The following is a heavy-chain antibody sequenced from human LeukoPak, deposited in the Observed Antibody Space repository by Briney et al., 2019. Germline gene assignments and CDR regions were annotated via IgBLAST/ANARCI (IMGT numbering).Heavy chain of an antibody. D-gene: IGHD6-13*01. J-gene: IGHJ4*02. CDR2: ISYDGSNK. Sequence: GGSLRLSCAASGFTFSSYAMHWVRQAPGKGLEWVAVISYDGSNKYYADSVKGRFTISRDNSKNTLYLQMNSLRAEDTAVYYCAREKEAAAGQTYYFDYWGQGTLVTVSS. CDR3: AREKEAAAGQTYYFDY. CDR1: GFTFSSYA. V-gene: IGHV3-30*04.